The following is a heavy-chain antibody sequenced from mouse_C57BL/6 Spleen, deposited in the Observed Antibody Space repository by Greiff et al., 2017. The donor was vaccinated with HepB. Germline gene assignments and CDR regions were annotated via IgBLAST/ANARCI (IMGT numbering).Heavy chain of an antibody. CDR3: ASSGTTVVEGYFDV. J-gene: IGHJ1*03. V-gene: IGHV1-42*01. Sequence: EVKLQESGPELVKPGASVKISCKASGYSFTGYYMNWVKQSPEKSLEWIGEINPSTGGTTYNQKFKAKATLTVDKSSSTAYMQLKSLTSEDSAVYYCASSGTTVVEGYFDVWGTGTTVTVSS. CDR2: INPSTGGT. D-gene: IGHD1-1*01. CDR1: GYSFTGYY.